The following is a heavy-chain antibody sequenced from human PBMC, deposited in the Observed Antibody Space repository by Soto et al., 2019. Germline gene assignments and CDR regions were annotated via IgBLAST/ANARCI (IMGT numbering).Heavy chain of an antibody. CDR3: ARAYSDFWSGYYTAYYYGMDV. CDR2: IIPIFGTA. Sequence: SVKVSSKASGGTLSSYAISWVRQAPGQGLEWMGGIIPIFGTANYAQKFQGRVTITADESTSTAYMELSSLRSEDTAVYYCARAYSDFWSGYYTAYYYGMDVWGQGTTVTISS. J-gene: IGHJ6*02. V-gene: IGHV1-69*13. D-gene: IGHD3-3*01. CDR1: GGTLSSYA.